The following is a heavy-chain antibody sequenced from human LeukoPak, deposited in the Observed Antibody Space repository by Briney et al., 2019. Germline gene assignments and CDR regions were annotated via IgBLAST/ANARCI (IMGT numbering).Heavy chain of an antibody. CDR3: ARHFAYSSSSYFDY. J-gene: IGHJ4*02. V-gene: IGHV4-61*05. Sequence: PSETLSLTCTVSGYSISISSSYWWGWIRQPPGKGLEWIGYVYYTGSTNYNPSLKSRVTMFEDKSKNQFSLRLYSVTVADTAVYYCARHFAYSSSSYFDYWGQGSLVTVSS. D-gene: IGHD6-6*01. CDR2: VYYTGST. CDR1: GYSISISSSYW.